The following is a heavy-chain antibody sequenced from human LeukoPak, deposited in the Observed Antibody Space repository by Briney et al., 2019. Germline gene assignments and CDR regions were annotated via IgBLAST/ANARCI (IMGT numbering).Heavy chain of an antibody. CDR2: ISSSSYI. CDR1: GFTFSSYS. J-gene: IGHJ6*02. Sequence: GGSLRLSCAASGFTFSSYSMNWVRQAPGKGLEWVSSISSSSYIYYADSVKGRFTISRDNAKNSLYLQMNSLRAEDTAVYYCARGEARGFYYGMDVWGQGTTVTVSS. D-gene: IGHD1-26*01. V-gene: IGHV3-21*01. CDR3: ARGEARGFYYGMDV.